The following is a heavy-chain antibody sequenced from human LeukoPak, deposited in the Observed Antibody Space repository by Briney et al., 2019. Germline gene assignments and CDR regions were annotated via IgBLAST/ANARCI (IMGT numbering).Heavy chain of an antibody. J-gene: IGHJ3*02. V-gene: IGHV5-51*01. Sequence: GESLKISCKGSGYSFTSYWIGWVRQMPGKGLEWMGIIYPGDSDTRYSPSFQGQVTISADKPISTAYLQWSSLKASDTAMYYCARREMAMNGGDAFDIWGQGTMVTVSS. CDR3: ARREMAMNGGDAFDI. D-gene: IGHD5-24*01. CDR1: GYSFTSYW. CDR2: IYPGDSDT.